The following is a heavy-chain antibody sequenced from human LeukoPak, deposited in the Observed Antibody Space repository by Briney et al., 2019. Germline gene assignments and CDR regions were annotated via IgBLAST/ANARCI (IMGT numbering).Heavy chain of an antibody. CDR3: ARVDYGANVEWFDP. V-gene: IGHV4-38-2*02. D-gene: IGHD4-17*01. Sequence: SETLSLTCTVSGYSISSGYYWGWIRQPPGQGLEWIGSIYHSGSTYYNPSLKSRVTISVDTSKNQFSLKLSSVTAADTAVYYCARVDYGANVEWFDPWGQGTLVTVSS. J-gene: IGHJ5*02. CDR1: GYSISSGYY. CDR2: IYHSGST.